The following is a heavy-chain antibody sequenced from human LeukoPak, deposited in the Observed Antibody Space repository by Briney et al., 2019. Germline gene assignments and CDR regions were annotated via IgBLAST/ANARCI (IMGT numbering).Heavy chain of an antibody. CDR1: GGSISSYY. D-gene: IGHD5-24*01. V-gene: IGHV4-59*01. CDR3: ARGWLGNDAFDI. CDR2: IYYSGST. J-gene: IGHJ3*02. Sequence: SETLSLTCTVSGGSISSYYWSWLRQPPGKGLEWIGYIYYSGSTNYNPSLKSRVTISVDTSKNQFSLKLSSVTAADTAVYYCARGWLGNDAFDIWGQGTMVTVSS.